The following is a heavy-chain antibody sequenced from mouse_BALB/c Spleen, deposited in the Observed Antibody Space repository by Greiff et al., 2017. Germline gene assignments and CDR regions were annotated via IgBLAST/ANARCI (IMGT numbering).Heavy chain of an antibody. Sequence: EVKLQESGPGLVKPSQSLSLTCTVTGYSITSDYAWNWIRQFPGNILEWMGYISYSGSTSYNPSLKSRISITRDTSKNQFFLQLNSVTTEDTATYYCAPYDYTLLYFDVWGAGTTVTVSS. J-gene: IGHJ1*01. CDR1: GYSITSDYA. CDR3: APYDYTLLYFDV. V-gene: IGHV3-2*02. D-gene: IGHD2-4*01. CDR2: ISYSGST.